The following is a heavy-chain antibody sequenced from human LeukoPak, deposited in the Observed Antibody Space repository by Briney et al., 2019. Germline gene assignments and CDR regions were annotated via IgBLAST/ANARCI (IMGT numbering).Heavy chain of an antibody. CDR2: INSNGDEI. V-gene: IGHV3-23*01. J-gene: IGHJ4*02. CDR3: ANWIGSSSRDY. D-gene: IGHD6-6*01. Sequence: GGSLRLSCAASGFTFSTYAMTWVRQAPGKGLEWVSGINSNGDEIYYADSVRGRFTISRDNSNNALYLQMDSLRAEDTAVYYCANWIGSSSRDYWGQGTLVTISS. CDR1: GFTFSTYA.